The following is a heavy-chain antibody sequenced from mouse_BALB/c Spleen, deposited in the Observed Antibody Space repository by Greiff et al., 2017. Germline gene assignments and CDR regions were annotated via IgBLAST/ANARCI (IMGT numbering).Heavy chain of an antibody. CDR3: ATSYYGSSYPFAY. CDR1: GFTFSDYY. J-gene: IGHJ3*01. CDR2: ISDGGSYT. V-gene: IGHV5-4*02. Sequence: EVKLVESGGGLVQPGGSRKLSCAASGFTFSDYYMYWVRQTPEKRLEWVATISDGGSYTYYPDSVKGRFTISRDNAKNNLYLQMSSLKSEDTAMYYCATSYYGSSYPFAYWGQGTLVTVSA. D-gene: IGHD1-1*01.